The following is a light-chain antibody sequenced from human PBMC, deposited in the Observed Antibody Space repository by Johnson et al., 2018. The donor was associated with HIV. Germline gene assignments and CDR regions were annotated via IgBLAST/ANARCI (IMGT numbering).Light chain of an antibody. CDR3: GTWVSSLSADFV. V-gene: IGLV1-51*02. CDR2: ENN. CDR1: SSNIGNNY. Sequence: QSVLTQPPSVSAAPGQKVTISCSGSSSNIGNNYVSWYQQLPGTAPKLLIYENNKRPSGIPDRFSGSKSGTSATLGITGLQTGDEADYYCGTWVSSLSADFVFGTGTWVTVL. J-gene: IGLJ1*01.